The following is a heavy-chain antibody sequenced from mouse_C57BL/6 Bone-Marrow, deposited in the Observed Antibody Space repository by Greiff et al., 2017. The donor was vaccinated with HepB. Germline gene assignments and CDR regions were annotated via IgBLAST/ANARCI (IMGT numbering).Heavy chain of an antibody. Sequence: QVQLQQSGAELAKPGASVKLSCKASGYTFTSYWMHWVKQRPGQGLEWIGYINPSSGYTKYNQKFKDKATLTADKSSSTAYMQLSRLTYEDSAVYYCERDGSRYGLDVWGTGTTVTVSS. CDR3: ERDGSRYGLDV. D-gene: IGHD1-1*01. V-gene: IGHV1-7*01. CDR2: INPSSGYT. J-gene: IGHJ1*03. CDR1: GYTFTSYW.